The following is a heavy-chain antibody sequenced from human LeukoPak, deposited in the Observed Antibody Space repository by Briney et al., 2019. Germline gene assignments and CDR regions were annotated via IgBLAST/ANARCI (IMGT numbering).Heavy chain of an antibody. CDR2: KNQDGREQ. V-gene: IGHV3-7*01. J-gene: IGHJ4*02. CDR1: GFTFSSYW. CDR3: ARDSYLALDY. Sequence: GGSLRLSCAASGFTFSSYWMHWVRQAPGKGLEWVAIKNQDGREQHYVDSVNRHFTSPRDNAKNSLYLQRNSLRAEGTSVYYCARDSYLALDYWGQGILLSVSS. D-gene: IGHD5-12*01.